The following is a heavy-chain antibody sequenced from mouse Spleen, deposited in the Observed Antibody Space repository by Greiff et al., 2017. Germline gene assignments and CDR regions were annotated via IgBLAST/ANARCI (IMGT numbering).Heavy chain of an antibody. CDR2: IWSDGST. V-gene: IGHV2-6*03. CDR3: ASVYGNYVGYAMDY. Sequence: QVQLKETGPGLVAPSQSLSITCTVSGFSLTSYGVHWVRQPPGKGLEWLVVIWSDGSTNYNSALKSRLSISKDNSKSQVFLKMNSLQTDDTAMYYCASVYGNYVGYAMDYWGQGTSVTVSS. CDR1: GFSLTSYG. D-gene: IGHD2-10*02. J-gene: IGHJ4*01.